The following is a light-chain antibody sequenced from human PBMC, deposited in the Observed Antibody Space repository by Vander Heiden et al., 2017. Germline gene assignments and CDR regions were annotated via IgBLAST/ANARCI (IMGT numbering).Light chain of an antibody. J-gene: IGKJ3*01. CDR1: QGISNW. V-gene: IGKV1D-12*01. Sequence: DIQMTQSPSSVSASVGDRVTITCRASQGISNWLAWYQQKPGKAPKLLIYAASSLQSGVPSTFSGSGSVTDFTLTISSLQPEDSATYYCQQANSFPPGFTFGPGTKVDIK. CDR2: AAS. CDR3: QQANSFPPGFT.